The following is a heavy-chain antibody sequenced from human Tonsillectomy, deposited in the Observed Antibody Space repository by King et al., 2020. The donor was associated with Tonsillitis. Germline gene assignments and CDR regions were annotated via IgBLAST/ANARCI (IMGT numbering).Heavy chain of an antibody. J-gene: IGHJ4*02. V-gene: IGHV3-66*01. CDR1: GFTVSDNF. CDR2: IDKTDTT. CDR3: AKAWGAPTVDY. Sequence: VQLVESGGTLVQPGGSLRLSCAASGFTVSDNFMIWVRQAPGKGLEWVSFIDKTDTTHYADSVKGRFTISKDNSKNTLYLQMNSLRTEYTAVYYCAKAWGAPTVDYWGQGTLVTVSS. D-gene: IGHD4-17*01.